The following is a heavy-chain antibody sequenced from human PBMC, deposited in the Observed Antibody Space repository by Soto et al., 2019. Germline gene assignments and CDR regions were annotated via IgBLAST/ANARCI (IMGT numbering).Heavy chain of an antibody. D-gene: IGHD3-10*01. J-gene: IGHJ3*02. CDR3: VKDLGGSTMVRGVIISSDAFDI. CDR1: GFTFSSYG. CDR2: ISSNGGST. V-gene: IGHV3-64D*08. Sequence: VQLVESGGGVVQPGRSLRLSCAASGFTFSSYGMHWVRQAPGKGLEYVSAISSNGGSTYYADSVKGRFTISRDNSKNTLYLQMSSLRAEDTAVYYCVKDLGGSTMVRGVIISSDAFDIWGQGTMVTVSS.